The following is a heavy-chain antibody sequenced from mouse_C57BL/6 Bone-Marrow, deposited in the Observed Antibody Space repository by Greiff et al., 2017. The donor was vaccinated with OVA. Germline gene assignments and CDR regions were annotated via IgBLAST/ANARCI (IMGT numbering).Heavy chain of an antibody. D-gene: IGHD1-1*01. CDR3: ARPPYYYGRDY. Sequence: QVQLKQPGAELVKPGASVKLSCKASGYTFTSYWMPWVQQRPGQGLEWIGEIDPSDRYTNYNQKFKGKATLTVDTSYSTAYMQLSSLTSEDSAVYYCARPPYYYGRDYWGQGTTLTVSS. CDR2: IDPSDRYT. V-gene: IGHV1-50*01. CDR1: GYTFTSYW. J-gene: IGHJ2*01.